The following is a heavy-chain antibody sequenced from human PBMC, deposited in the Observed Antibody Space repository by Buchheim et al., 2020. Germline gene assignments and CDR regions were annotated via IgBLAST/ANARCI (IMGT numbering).Heavy chain of an antibody. D-gene: IGHD4-23*01. CDR2: IYYSGST. CDR3: ARGKWSYGGKGAVDY. CDR1: GGSISSYY. V-gene: IGHV4-59*01. Sequence: QVQLQESGPGLVKPSETLSLTCTVSGGSISSYYWSWIRQPPGKGLEWIGYIYYSGSTNYNPSLKSRVTISVDTSKNQFSLKLSSVTAADTTVYYCARGKWSYGGKGAVDYWGQGTL. J-gene: IGHJ4*02.